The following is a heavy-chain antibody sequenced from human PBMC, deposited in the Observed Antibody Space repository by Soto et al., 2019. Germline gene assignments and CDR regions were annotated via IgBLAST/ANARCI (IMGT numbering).Heavy chain of an antibody. D-gene: IGHD3-22*01. CDR1: GFTLRGYS. CDR2: ISSNSNRI. CDR3: ARQRYYYDSSGYLHGMDV. J-gene: IGHJ6*02. Sequence: EVQLVESGGGLVKPGGSLRLSCAASGFTLRGYSMTWVRQASGKGLEWVSFISSNSNRIFYGDSVKGRFTISRDDAKNALYLAMNSLRAEDTAVYHGARQRYYYDSSGYLHGMDVWGQGTTVTVSS. V-gene: IGHV3-21*01.